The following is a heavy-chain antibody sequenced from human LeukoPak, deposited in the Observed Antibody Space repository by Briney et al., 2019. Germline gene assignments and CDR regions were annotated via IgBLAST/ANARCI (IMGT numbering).Heavy chain of an antibody. CDR1: GFTFSSCG. D-gene: IGHD1-14*01. Sequence: PGGSLRLSCAASGFTFSSCGMSWLRQAPGKGLEWVAGISASEGSTYYADSVKGRFTISRDTYKNTLYLQMNNLRAGDTAIYYWAKNAGARRERGQGTLVTVSS. CDR3: AKNAGARRE. CDR2: ISASEGST. V-gene: IGHV3-23*01. J-gene: IGHJ4*02.